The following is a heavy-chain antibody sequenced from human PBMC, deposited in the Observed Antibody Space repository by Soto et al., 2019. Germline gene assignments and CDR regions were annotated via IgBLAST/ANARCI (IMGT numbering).Heavy chain of an antibody. CDR3: ARYAPLRGSAYLLFDY. CDR2: IYTTGST. D-gene: IGHD3-16*01. CDR1: GGYISSHY. J-gene: IGHJ4*02. Sequence: QVQLQESGPGLVKPSETVSLTCSVSGGYISSHYWSWIRQPAGKGLAWFGRIYTTGSTNYNPSLKGPVTMSEDTPKNQISRKLSSVTAADTAVYFCARYAPLRGSAYLLFDYCGQGTLVTVSS. V-gene: IGHV4-4*07.